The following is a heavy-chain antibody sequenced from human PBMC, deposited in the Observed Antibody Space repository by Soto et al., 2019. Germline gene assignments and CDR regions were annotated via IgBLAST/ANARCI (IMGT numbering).Heavy chain of an antibody. D-gene: IGHD2-2*01. J-gene: IGHJ5*02. V-gene: IGHV1-18*01. Sequence: ASVKVSCKASGGTFSSYAISWVRQAPGQGLEWMGWISGFNGNTNYARKVQGRVTMTTDKSANTAYMELRSLTSDDTAVYYCARGPRYCSSSLCFAGVTWFDPWGQGTPVTVSS. CDR3: ARGPRYCSSSLCFAGVTWFDP. CDR1: GGTFSSYA. CDR2: ISGFNGNT.